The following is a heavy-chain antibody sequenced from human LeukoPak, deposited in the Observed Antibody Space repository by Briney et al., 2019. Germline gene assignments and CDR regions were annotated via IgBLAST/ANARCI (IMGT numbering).Heavy chain of an antibody. J-gene: IGHJ4*02. D-gene: IGHD5-24*01. CDR2: IKPDGSAK. CDR1: GFTFGSYW. Sequence: GSLRLSCAASGFTFGSYWMRWVRQTPGKGLEWVANIKPDGSAKYHLDSVKGRFTISRDNVKNSLYLQMTGLRAEDTAVYYCARDGYNTIDYWGQGTLVTVSS. CDR3: ARDGYNTIDY. V-gene: IGHV3-7*05.